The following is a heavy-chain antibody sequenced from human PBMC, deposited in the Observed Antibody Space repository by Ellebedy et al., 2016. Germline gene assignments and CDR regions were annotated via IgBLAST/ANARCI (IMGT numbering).Heavy chain of an antibody. J-gene: IGHJ5*02. CDR3: ARGWGVVVVSYDWLDP. D-gene: IGHD2-15*01. Sequence: GESLKISXAASGFTFSSYSMNWVRQAPGKGLEWVSYISSSSSTIYYADSVKGRFTISRDNAKNSLYLQMNSLRAEDTAVYYCARGWGVVVVSYDWLDPWGQGTLVTVSS. V-gene: IGHV3-48*04. CDR1: GFTFSSYS. CDR2: ISSSSSTI.